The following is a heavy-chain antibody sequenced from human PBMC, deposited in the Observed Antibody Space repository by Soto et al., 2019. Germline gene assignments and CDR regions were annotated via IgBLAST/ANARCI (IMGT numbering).Heavy chain of an antibody. CDR1: GGSISSGGYY. CDR3: ARVLRYYYSSGYETKYAFDI. J-gene: IGHJ3*02. D-gene: IGHD3-22*01. CDR2: IYYSGST. V-gene: IGHV4-31*03. Sequence: QVQLQESGPGLVKPSQTLSLTCTVSGGSISSGGYYWSWIRQHPGKGLEWIGYIYYSGSTYYNPSRKNRVTISVDTSKNQFSLQLSSVTAADTAVYYCARVLRYYYSSGYETKYAFDIWCQGTMVTGSS.